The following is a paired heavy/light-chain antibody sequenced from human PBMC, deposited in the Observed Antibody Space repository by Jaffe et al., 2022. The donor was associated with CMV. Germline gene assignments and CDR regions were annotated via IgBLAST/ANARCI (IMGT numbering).Heavy chain of an antibody. D-gene: IGHD1-7*01. CDR3: ARGYGWNYGRRYYYYYGMDV. CDR2: INHSGST. Sequence: QVQLQQWGAGLLKPSETLSLTCAVYGGSFSGYYWSWIRQPPGKGLEWIGEINHSGSTNYNPSLKSRVTISVDTSKNQFSLKLSSVTAADTAVYYCARGYGWNYGRRYYYYYGMDVWGQGTTVTVSS. J-gene: IGHJ6*02. CDR1: GGSFSGYY. V-gene: IGHV4-34*01.
Light chain of an antibody. CDR1: QGISSY. CDR3: QQYYSYPLT. V-gene: IGKV1-8*01. CDR2: AAS. J-gene: IGKJ3*01. Sequence: AIRITQSPSSLSASTGDRVTITCRASQGISSYLAWYQQKPGKAPKLLIYAASTLQSGVPSRFSGSGSGTDFTLTISCLQSEDFATYYCQQYYSYPLTFGPGTKVDIK.